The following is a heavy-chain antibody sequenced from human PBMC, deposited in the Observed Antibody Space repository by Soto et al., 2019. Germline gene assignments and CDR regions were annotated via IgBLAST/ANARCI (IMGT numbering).Heavy chain of an antibody. V-gene: IGHV3-23*01. CDR1: GFTFSSYA. CDR2: ISGSGGST. Sequence: EVQLLESGGGLVQPGGSLRLSCAASGFTFSSYAMSCVRQAPGKGLEWVSAISGSGGSTYYADSVKGRFTISRDNSKNTLYLHMNSLRAEYSAAYYRAYSSPPFDYWGQRSLVTVSS. D-gene: IGHD6-13*01. J-gene: IGHJ4*02. CDR3: AYSSPPFDY.